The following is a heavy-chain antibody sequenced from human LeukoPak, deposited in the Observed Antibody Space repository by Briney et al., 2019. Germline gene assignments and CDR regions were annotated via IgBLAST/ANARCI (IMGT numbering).Heavy chain of an antibody. V-gene: IGHV7-4-1*02. CDR2: INTNTGNP. J-gene: IGHJ5*02. Sequence: ASVKVSCKASLYTFTSYAMNWVRQAPGQGLEWMGWINTNTGNPTYAQGFTGRFVFSLDTSVSAAYLQISSLKAEDTAVYSCARGSFSLSSWFDPWGQGTLVTVSS. D-gene: IGHD2/OR15-2a*01. CDR3: ARGSFSLSSWFDP. CDR1: LYTFTSYA.